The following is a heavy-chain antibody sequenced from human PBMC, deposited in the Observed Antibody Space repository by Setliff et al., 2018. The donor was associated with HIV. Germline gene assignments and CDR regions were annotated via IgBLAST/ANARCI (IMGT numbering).Heavy chain of an antibody. CDR3: ARKGSSSRSQEYYYDF. V-gene: IGHV3-21*04. D-gene: IGHD6-13*01. Sequence: LRLSCAASGFTFSTYRMNWVRQAPGKGLEWVSSISSSSSYIYYADSLKGRFTISRDNAKNSLYLQMNSLRAEDTAVYYCARKGSSSRSQEYYYDFWGQGTLVTVSS. CDR1: GFTFSTYR. J-gene: IGHJ4*02. CDR2: ISSSSSYI.